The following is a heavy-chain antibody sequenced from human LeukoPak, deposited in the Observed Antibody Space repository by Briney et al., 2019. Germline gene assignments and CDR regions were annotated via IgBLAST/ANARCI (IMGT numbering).Heavy chain of an antibody. CDR3: ARVLISGWFDY. Sequence: SETLSLTCSVSGDSISLSFYYWGWIRQPPGKALEWIGSVYYSGTTSYNPSLKSRVTISVDTSKNQFSLKLSSVTAADTAVYYCARVLISGWFDYWGQGTLVTVSS. J-gene: IGHJ4*02. CDR1: GDSISLSFYY. V-gene: IGHV4-39*07. CDR2: VYYSGTT. D-gene: IGHD6-19*01.